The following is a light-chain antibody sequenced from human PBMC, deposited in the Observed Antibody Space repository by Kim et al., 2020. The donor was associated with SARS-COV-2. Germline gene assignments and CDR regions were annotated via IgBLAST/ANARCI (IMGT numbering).Light chain of an antibody. CDR1: QSVSSTY. CDR2: GTS. CDR3: QQYGSSPYT. J-gene: IGKJ2*01. V-gene: IGKV3-20*01. Sequence: EIVLTQSPGTLSLSPGERVTLSCRASQSVSSTYLAWYQQKLGQAPRLLIYGTSSRATGIPDRFSGSGSGTDITLTISRLEPEDFAVYYCQQYGSSPYTFGQGTKLEI.